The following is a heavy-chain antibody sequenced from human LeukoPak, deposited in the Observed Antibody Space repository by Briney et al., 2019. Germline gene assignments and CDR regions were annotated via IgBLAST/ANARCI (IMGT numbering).Heavy chain of an antibody. D-gene: IGHD3-3*01. V-gene: IGHV3-21*01. Sequence: GGSLRLSCAASGFTFSSYSMNWVRQAPGKGLEWVSSISSSSSYIYYADSVKGRFTISRDDAKNSLYLQMNSLRAEDTAVYYCARDQLRESTYYDFWSGTYNWFDPWGQGTLVTVSS. J-gene: IGHJ5*02. CDR2: ISSSSSYI. CDR1: GFTFSSYS. CDR3: ARDQLRESTYYDFWSGTYNWFDP.